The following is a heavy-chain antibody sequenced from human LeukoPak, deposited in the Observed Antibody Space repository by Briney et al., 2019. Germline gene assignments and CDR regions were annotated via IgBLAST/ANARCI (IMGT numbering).Heavy chain of an antibody. V-gene: IGHV3-23*01. CDR3: ARDYYDSSGYPKNDY. J-gene: IGHJ4*02. Sequence: GGSLRLSCAASGFTFSSYAMSWVRQAPGKGLEWVSAISGSGGSTYYADSVKGRFTISRDNSKNTLYLQMNSLRAEDTAVYYCARDYYDSSGYPKNDYWGQGTLVTVSS. D-gene: IGHD3-22*01. CDR2: ISGSGGST. CDR1: GFTFSSYA.